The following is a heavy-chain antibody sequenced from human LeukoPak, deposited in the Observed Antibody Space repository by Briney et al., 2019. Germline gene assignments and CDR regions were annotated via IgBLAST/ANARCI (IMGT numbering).Heavy chain of an antibody. Sequence: GGSLRLSCAASGFTFSSYSMHWVRQAPGKGLEWISYISSSGSPIYYTDSVRGRFTISQDDAKDSLYLQMNSLRAEDTAVYYCARDVGYTNYVYYYYYMDVWGKGTTVTVSS. D-gene: IGHD4-11*01. CDR2: ISSSGSPI. J-gene: IGHJ6*03. CDR3: ARDVGYTNYVYYYYYMDV. CDR1: GFTFSSYS. V-gene: IGHV3-48*01.